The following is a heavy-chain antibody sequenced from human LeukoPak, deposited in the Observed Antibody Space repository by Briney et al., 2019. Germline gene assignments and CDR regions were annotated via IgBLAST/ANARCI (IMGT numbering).Heavy chain of an antibody. CDR2: INHSGST. D-gene: IGHD3-22*01. Sequence: SETLSLTCAVYGGSFSGYYWSWIRQPPGKGLEWIGEINHSGSTNYNPSLKSRVTISVDTSKNQFSLKLSSVTAADTAVYYCARGFRAYYYDSSGSKGYWGQGTLVTVSS. V-gene: IGHV4-34*01. J-gene: IGHJ4*02. CDR1: GGSFSGYY. CDR3: ARGFRAYYYDSSGSKGY.